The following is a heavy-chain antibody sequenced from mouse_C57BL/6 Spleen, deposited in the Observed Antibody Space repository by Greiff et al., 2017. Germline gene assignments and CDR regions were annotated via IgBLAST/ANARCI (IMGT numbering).Heavy chain of an antibody. V-gene: IGHV1-80*01. Sequence: VQLQQSGAELVKPGASVKISCKASGYAFSSYWMNWVKQRPGKGLEWIGQIYPGDGDTNYNGKFKGKATLTADKSSSTAYMQLSSLTSEDSAVYFCARRDYGNYESYFDYGGQGTTRTVSS. J-gene: IGHJ2*01. CDR3: ARRDYGNYESYFDY. CDR2: IYPGDGDT. D-gene: IGHD2-1*01. CDR1: GYAFSSYW.